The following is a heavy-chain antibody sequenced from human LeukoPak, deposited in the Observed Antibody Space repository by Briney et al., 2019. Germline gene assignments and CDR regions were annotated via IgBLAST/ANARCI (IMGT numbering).Heavy chain of an antibody. V-gene: IGHV3-23*01. Sequence: GGSLRLSCAASGFTFDNNAMCWVRHAPGKGLEWVSCITGGGDRTYYADSVKGRFTISRDNSKNTLYLQINSLRAEDTAFYYCAREATYRTSSSFWGQGTLVTVSS. CDR2: ITGGGDRT. CDR3: AREATYRTSSSF. J-gene: IGHJ4*02. D-gene: IGHD6-6*01. CDR1: GFTFDNNA.